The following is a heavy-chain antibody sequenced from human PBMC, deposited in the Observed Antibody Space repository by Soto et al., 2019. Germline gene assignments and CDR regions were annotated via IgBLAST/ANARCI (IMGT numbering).Heavy chain of an antibody. CDR3: ARGLLYATTDFDY. Sequence: QVQLVQSGAEVKKPGSSVKVSCTASGDTFTTNSLNWVRQAPGQGLEWMGGIIPVVGTTKYAQKYQDRVTITGDKSTNTAYMELSSLRSDGTAVYYCARGLLYATTDFDYWGQGTPVTVSS. J-gene: IGHJ4*02. CDR2: IIPVVGTT. V-gene: IGHV1-69*06. D-gene: IGHD5-12*01. CDR1: GDTFTTNS.